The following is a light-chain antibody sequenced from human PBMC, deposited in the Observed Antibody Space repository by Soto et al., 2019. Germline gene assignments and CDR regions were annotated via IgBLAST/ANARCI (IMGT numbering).Light chain of an antibody. CDR2: EVR. J-gene: IGLJ3*02. CDR3: SAYTARSTLV. Sequence: QTALTQPDCVSGSAGQSITISCSGTMRDVGAYNLVSWYQQHPGTAPKLIIYEVRNRPSGISSRFSGSRSGNTASLTISGLQSEDEGDYYCSAYTARSTLVFGGGTKVTVL. CDR1: MRDVGAYNL. V-gene: IGLV2-14*01.